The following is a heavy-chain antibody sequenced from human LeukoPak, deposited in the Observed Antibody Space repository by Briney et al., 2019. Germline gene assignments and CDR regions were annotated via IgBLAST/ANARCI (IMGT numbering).Heavy chain of an antibody. Sequence: GGSLRLSCAASGFTFTDAWMSWVRQAPGKGLEWVGRIKRKSDGGTTDYAAPVKGRFTISRDDSKNTLYLQMNSLKTDDTAVYYCTTDLPRSRAYPFDDWGQGTLVTVSS. J-gene: IGHJ4*02. CDR3: TTDLPRSRAYPFDD. D-gene: IGHD2-15*01. V-gene: IGHV3-15*01. CDR2: IKRKSDGGTT. CDR1: GFTFTDAW.